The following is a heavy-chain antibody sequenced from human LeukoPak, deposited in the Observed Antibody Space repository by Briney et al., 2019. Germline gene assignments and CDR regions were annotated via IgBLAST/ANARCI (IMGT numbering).Heavy chain of an antibody. J-gene: IGHJ4*02. CDR1: GGTFSSYA. CDR3: ASIGPELRLEPEYYFDY. Sequence: SVKVSCKASGGTFSSYAISWVRQAPGQGLEWMGGIIPIFGTANYAQKFQGRVTITADESTSTAYMELSSLRSEDTAVYYCASIGPELRLEPEYYFDYWGQGTLVTVSS. D-gene: IGHD1-1*01. CDR2: IIPIFGTA. V-gene: IGHV1-69*13.